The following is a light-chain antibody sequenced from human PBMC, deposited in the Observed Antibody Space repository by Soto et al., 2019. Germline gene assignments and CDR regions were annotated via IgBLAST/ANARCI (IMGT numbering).Light chain of an antibody. J-gene: IGKJ5*01. CDR3: QQYAASPIT. CDR1: QSVGNNY. Sequence: EIVLTQSPGTLSLSPGERVTLSYRASQSVGNNYLAWYQQKPGQAPRLLVYNPSTRATGIPDRFSGSGSGTDFSLTISRLDPEDFAVYYCQQYAASPITFGQGTRLEIK. V-gene: IGKV3-20*01. CDR2: NPS.